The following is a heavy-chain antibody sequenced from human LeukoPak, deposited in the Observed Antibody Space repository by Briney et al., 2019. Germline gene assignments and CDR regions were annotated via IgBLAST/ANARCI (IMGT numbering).Heavy chain of an antibody. D-gene: IGHD1-7*01. CDR1: GFTFSSYA. J-gene: IGHJ6*03. CDR3: ARGGGTTSYYYYYMDV. Sequence: GGSLRLSCAASGFTFSSYAMHWVRQAPGKGLEYVSAISSNGGSTYYANSVKGRFTISRDNSKNTLYLQMGSLRSEDTAVYYCARGGGTTSYYYYYMDVWGKGTTVTVSS. V-gene: IGHV3-64*01. CDR2: ISSNGGST.